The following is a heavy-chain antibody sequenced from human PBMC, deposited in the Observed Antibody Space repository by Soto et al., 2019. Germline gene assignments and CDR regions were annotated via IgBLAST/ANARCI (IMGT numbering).Heavy chain of an antibody. CDR3: ARERMYSSSVYYYYGMDV. D-gene: IGHD6-6*01. Sequence: QVQLVQSGAEVKKPGSSVKVSCKASGGTFSSYAISWVRQAPGQGLEWMGGIIPIFGTANYAQKFQGRVTLTADESTSTAYMELSSLRSEDTAVYYCARERMYSSSVYYYYGMDVWGQGTTVTVSS. CDR1: GGTFSSYA. V-gene: IGHV1-69*01. CDR2: IIPIFGTA. J-gene: IGHJ6*02.